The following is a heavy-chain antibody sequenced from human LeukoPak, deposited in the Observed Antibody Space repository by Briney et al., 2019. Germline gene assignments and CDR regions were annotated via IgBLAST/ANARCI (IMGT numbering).Heavy chain of an antibody. D-gene: IGHD5-24*01. J-gene: IGHJ3*02. Sequence: ASVKVSCKASGYTFTGYYMNWVRQAPGQGLEWMGRINPNNGGTNYAQKFQGRVNMTRDTSITTAYVELSRLRSDDTAGYYCARVGDGLNDAFDIWGQGTMVTVSS. CDR2: INPNNGGT. V-gene: IGHV1-2*06. CDR3: ARVGDGLNDAFDI. CDR1: GYTFTGYY.